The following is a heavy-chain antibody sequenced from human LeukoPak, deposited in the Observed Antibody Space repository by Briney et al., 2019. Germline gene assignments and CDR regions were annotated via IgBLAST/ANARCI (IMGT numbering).Heavy chain of an antibody. CDR3: AKDVLNYYDSSGYGYFQH. J-gene: IGHJ1*01. D-gene: IGHD3-22*01. V-gene: IGHV3-53*01. CDR1: GFTVSSNY. Sequence: GGSLRLSCAASGFTVSSNYMSWVRQAPGKGLEWVSVIYSGGSTYYADSVKGRFTISRDNSKNTLYLQMNSLRAEDTAVYYCAKDVLNYYDSSGYGYFQHWGQGTLVTVSS. CDR2: IYSGGST.